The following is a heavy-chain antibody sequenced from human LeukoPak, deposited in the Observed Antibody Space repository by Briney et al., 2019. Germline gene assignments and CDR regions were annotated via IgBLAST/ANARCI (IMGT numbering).Heavy chain of an antibody. D-gene: IGHD2-15*01. J-gene: IGHJ4*02. CDR1: RVSINTCCYY. CDR2: KYYSGTP. CDR3: ARLLQFALVYFFDY. V-gene: IGHV4-61*03. Sequence: SETLSLTCDVSRVSINTCCYYWTWIRQPPGGGLECLGYKYYSGTPTDNPSLKSRVTISVDTSKNHFSLKLRSVTASDTAVYYCARLLQFALVYFFDYWGQGTLVTVSS.